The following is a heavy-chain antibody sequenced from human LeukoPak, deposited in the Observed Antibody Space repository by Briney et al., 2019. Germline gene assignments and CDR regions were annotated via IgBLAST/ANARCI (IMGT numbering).Heavy chain of an antibody. CDR2: SIPIFGTA. D-gene: IGHD3-22*01. J-gene: IGHJ4*02. Sequence: ASVQVSCKASGGTFSSYAISWVRQAPGQGLEWMGGSIPIFGTANYAQKFQGRVTITADESTSTAYMELSSLRSEDTAVYYCARESPLVKLMDYWGQGTLVTVSS. CDR3: ARESPLVKLMDY. V-gene: IGHV1-69*13. CDR1: GGTFSSYA.